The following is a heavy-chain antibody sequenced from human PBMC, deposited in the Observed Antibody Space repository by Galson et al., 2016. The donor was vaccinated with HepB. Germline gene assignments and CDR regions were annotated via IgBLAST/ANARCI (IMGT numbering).Heavy chain of an antibody. CDR2: ISDSGGAT. Sequence: SLRLSCAASGFTFSSYAMNWVRLPPGKGLEWVSLISDSGGATYYADSVKGRFIISRDNSKNTVFLQMSSLRAEDTAVYYCAKGTTITDYWGQGTLVTVSS. CDR3: AKGTTITDY. V-gene: IGHV3-23*01. J-gene: IGHJ4*02. D-gene: IGHD1-1*01. CDR1: GFTFSSYA.